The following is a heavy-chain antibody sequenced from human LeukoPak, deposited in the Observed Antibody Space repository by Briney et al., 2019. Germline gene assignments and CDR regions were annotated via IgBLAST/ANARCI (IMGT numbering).Heavy chain of an antibody. V-gene: IGHV1-8*03. D-gene: IGHD3-9*01. Sequence: ASVKVSCKASGGTFSSYAINWVRQATGQGLEWMGWMNPNSGNTGYAQKFKGRVTITRNTSISTAYMELSSLRSEDTAVYYCATLTPYDAFDIWGQGTMVTVSS. J-gene: IGHJ3*02. CDR3: ATLTPYDAFDI. CDR2: MNPNSGNT. CDR1: GGTFSSYA.